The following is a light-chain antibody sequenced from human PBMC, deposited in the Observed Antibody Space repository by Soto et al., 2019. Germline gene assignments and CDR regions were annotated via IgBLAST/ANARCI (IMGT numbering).Light chain of an antibody. Sequence: QSVLTQPRSVSGSPGQSVTISCTGTSSDVGGYNYVSWYQEQPGKAPKLMIYDVSKRPSGVPDRFSGSKSGNTASLTISGLQAEDEADYYCCSYAGSYSYVFGT. CDR3: CSYAGSYSYV. CDR1: SSDVGGYNY. V-gene: IGLV2-11*01. J-gene: IGLJ1*01. CDR2: DVS.